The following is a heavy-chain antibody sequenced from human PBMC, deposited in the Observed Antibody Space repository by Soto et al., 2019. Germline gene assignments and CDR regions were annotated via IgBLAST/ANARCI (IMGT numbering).Heavy chain of an antibody. CDR1: VFTFTSYS. Sequence: EGSLSLSCAPSVFTFTSYSMNWVRQAPGKELEWVSSISSTTNYIYYGDSMKGRFTISRDNAKNSLYLEMNSLRAEDTAVYYCPRESEDLTSNFDYWGQGTLVTVSS. CDR2: ISSTTNYI. V-gene: IGHV3-21*06. J-gene: IGHJ4*02. CDR3: PRESEDLTSNFDY.